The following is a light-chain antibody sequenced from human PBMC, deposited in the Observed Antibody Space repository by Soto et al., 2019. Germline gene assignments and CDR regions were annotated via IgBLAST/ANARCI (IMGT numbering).Light chain of an antibody. Sequence: EIVLTQSPATLSLSPGERATLSCRASQSVSSYLAWYQQKHGQAPRLLIYDTSKRATGIPARFSGSGSGTDFALTISSLEPEDFAVYYCQPRTNWPRSFTFGPGTKVDIK. CDR1: QSVSSY. J-gene: IGKJ3*01. V-gene: IGKV3-11*01. CDR2: DTS. CDR3: QPRTNWPRSFT.